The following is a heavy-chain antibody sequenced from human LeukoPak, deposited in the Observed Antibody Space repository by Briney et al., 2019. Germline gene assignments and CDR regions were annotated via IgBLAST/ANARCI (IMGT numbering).Heavy chain of an antibody. CDR1: GGSISSSSYY. Sequence: SETLSLTCTVSGGSISSSSYYWGWIRQPPGKGLEWIGSIYYSGSTYYNPSLKSRVTMSVDASRNQFSLNLNSVTAADTAVYYCAREGGGAGDFLPCDYWGQGILVTVSP. CDR3: AREGGGAGDFLPCDY. J-gene: IGHJ4*02. V-gene: IGHV4-39*07. CDR2: IYYSGST. D-gene: IGHD2-21*02.